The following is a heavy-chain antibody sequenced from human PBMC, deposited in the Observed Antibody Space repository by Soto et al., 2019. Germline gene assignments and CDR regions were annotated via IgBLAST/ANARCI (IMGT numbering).Heavy chain of an antibody. J-gene: IGHJ3*01. Sequence: EVQLLESGGGLVQPGGSLRLSCAASGFTFSSYAMSWVRQAQGKGLEWVLAISGSGGSTYYADSVKGRFTISRDNSKNTLYLQMNSLRAEDTAVYYCARKRGQYFDWFYDAFDLWGQGTMVTVSS. V-gene: IGHV3-23*01. D-gene: IGHD3-9*01. CDR2: ISGSGGST. CDR3: ARKRGQYFDWFYDAFDL. CDR1: GFTFSSYA.